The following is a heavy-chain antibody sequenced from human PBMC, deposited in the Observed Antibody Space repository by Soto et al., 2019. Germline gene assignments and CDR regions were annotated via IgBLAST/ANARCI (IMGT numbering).Heavy chain of an antibody. V-gene: IGHV3-23*01. Sequence: GSLRLSCAASGFTFSVYAMSWVRQAPGKGLEWVSGISGSGSNTGYAESVKGRFTISRDNSKNTLYLQMNNLRAEDTAVYYCAKDAGYCSSTSCYTDYYYGMDVWGQGTTVTVSS. D-gene: IGHD2-2*02. J-gene: IGHJ6*02. CDR1: GFTFSVYA. CDR3: AKDAGYCSSTSCYTDYYYGMDV. CDR2: ISGSGSNT.